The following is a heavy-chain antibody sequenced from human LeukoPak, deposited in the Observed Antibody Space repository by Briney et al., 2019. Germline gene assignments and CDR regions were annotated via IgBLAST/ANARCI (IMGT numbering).Heavy chain of an antibody. CDR2: LNWNGGST. CDR1: GFTFEDNG. CDR3: ATHSYYYGSGSYPHYLDY. D-gene: IGHD3-10*01. Sequence: PGGSLRLSCAASGFTFEDNGMSWVRQAPGKGLEWVSGLNWNGGSTGYADSVKGRFTISRDNARNSLYLQMNSLRTEDTALYYCATHSYYYGSGSYPHYLDYWGQRTLVTVSA. J-gene: IGHJ4*02. V-gene: IGHV3-20*04.